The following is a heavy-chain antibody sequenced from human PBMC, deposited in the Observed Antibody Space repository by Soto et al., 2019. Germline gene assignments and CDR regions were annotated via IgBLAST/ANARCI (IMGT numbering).Heavy chain of an antibody. Sequence: QVQLVESGGGLVKPGGSLRLSCAASGFTFSDSFMSWSRQTPGKGLEWLSYISGRGGNIYYADSVRGRFTISRDNAKNSVYLQMNSLRAEVTAVYYCAGDQGPNSMAVWGKGTTVTVS. J-gene: IGHJ6*03. V-gene: IGHV3-11*01. CDR1: GFTFSDSF. CDR2: ISGRGGNI. CDR3: AGDQGPNSMAV.